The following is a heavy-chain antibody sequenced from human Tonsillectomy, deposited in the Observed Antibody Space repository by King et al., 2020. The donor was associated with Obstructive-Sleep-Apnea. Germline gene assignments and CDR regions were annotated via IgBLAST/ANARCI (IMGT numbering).Heavy chain of an antibody. CDR2: IYYSGST. J-gene: IGHJ2*01. CDR3: ARRLIGGGYGGNSGTDNWYFDL. V-gene: IGHV4-31*03. Sequence: VQLQESGPGLVKPSQTLSLTCTVSGGSISSGGYYWSWIRQHPGKGLEWIGYIYYSGSTYYNPSLKSRVTISVDTSKNQFSLKLSSVTAADTAVYYCARRLIGGGYGGNSGTDNWYFDLWGRGTLVTVSS. D-gene: IGHD4-23*01. CDR1: GGSISSGGYY.